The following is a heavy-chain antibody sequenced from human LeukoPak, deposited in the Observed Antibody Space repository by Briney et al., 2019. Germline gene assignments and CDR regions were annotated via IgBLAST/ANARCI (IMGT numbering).Heavy chain of an antibody. J-gene: IGHJ4*02. CDR1: GLTFDDYA. CDR3: AKDTSYDILTGSFDY. Sequence: GGSLRLSCAASGLTFDDYAMHWVRQAPGKGLEWVSGISWNSGRIGYADSVKGRFTISRDTAKNSLYLQMNSLRAEDTAFYYCAKDTSYDILTGSFDYWGQGTLVTVSS. D-gene: IGHD3-9*01. V-gene: IGHV3-9*01. CDR2: ISWNSGRI.